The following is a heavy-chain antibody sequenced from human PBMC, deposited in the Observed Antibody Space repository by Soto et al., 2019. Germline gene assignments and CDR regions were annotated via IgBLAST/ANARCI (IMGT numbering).Heavy chain of an antibody. CDR3: ATQIDTVMVFRD. CDR2: ISPYNGNT. Sequence: EASVKVSCKASDKTFLSYGISWVRQGPAQGLEWMGWISPYNGNTNYAQKLQGRVTMTTDTSTSTAYMELRSLRSDDTAVYYCATQIDTVMVFRDWGQGTLVTVSS. D-gene: IGHD5-18*01. CDR1: DKTFLSYG. V-gene: IGHV1-18*01. J-gene: IGHJ4*02.